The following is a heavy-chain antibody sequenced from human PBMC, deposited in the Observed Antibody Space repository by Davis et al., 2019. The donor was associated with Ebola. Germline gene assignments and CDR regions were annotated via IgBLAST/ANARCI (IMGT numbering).Heavy chain of an antibody. V-gene: IGHV1-18*04. Sequence: ASVKVSCKASGYTFTSYGINWVRPAPGQGLEWMGWISAYKGYTNYAQKLQGRVTMTTDTSTTTAYMELRNLRSDDTAVYYCARDNIQWLAFDYWGQGTLVTVSS. CDR2: ISAYKGYT. J-gene: IGHJ4*02. D-gene: IGHD6-19*01. CDR1: GYTFTSYG. CDR3: ARDNIQWLAFDY.